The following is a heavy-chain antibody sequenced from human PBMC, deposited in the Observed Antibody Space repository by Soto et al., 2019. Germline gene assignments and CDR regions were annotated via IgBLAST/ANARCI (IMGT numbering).Heavy chain of an antibody. CDR1: GGTFSSYT. CDR2: IIPILGIA. Sequence: QVQLVQSGAEVKKPGSSVKVSCKASGGTFSSYTISWVRQAPGQGLEWMGRIIPILGIANYAQKFQGRVTITADKSTSTAYMELSSLRSEDTAVYYWARDPLSEVVVVAATVVAYWGQGTLVTVSS. CDR3: ARDPLSEVVVVAATVVAY. V-gene: IGHV1-69*08. D-gene: IGHD2-15*01. J-gene: IGHJ4*02.